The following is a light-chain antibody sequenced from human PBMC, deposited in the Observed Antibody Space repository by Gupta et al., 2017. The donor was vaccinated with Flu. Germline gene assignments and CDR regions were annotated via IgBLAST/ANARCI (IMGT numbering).Light chain of an antibody. J-gene: IGKJ4*01. V-gene: IGKV3-20*01. CDR3: QQYCNSPLT. CDR1: QSVGNSY. CDR2: LAS. Sequence: EIVLTQSPGTLSLSPGERATLSCRASQSVGNSYLAWYQQRPGQAPRLLIYLASTRATGIPDRFSGSGTGTDFTLTISRLEPEDFAVYYCQQYCNSPLTFGGGTKVEIK.